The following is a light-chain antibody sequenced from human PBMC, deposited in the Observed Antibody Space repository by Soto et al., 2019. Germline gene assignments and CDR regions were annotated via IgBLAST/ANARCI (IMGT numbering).Light chain of an antibody. V-gene: IGLV2-14*03. J-gene: IGLJ2*01. CDR1: SSDVGGYNF. CDR3: SSYTSINSVV. Sequence: QSALTQPASVSGSPGQSITISCTGTSSDVGGYNFVSWYQQHPGKAPKVMLYDVSNRPSGISDRFSGSKSGNTASLTISGLQAEDEADYYCSSYTSINSVVSGGGTKLTVL. CDR2: DVS.